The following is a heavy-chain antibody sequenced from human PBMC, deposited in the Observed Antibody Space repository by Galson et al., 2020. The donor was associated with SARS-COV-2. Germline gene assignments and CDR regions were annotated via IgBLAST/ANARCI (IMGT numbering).Heavy chain of an antibody. Sequence: ETSETLSLTCTVSGGSMKNHYWSWIRQPPGKGLEWIGYIYYSGRTNYNPSLKSQVTISVDTSENQFSLKLSSVTAADTAVYYCARSLLGGITYYYYFAMDVWGQGTTLTVSS. J-gene: IGHJ6*02. D-gene: IGHD1-26*01. V-gene: IGHV4-59*11. CDR3: ARSLLGGITYYYYFAMDV. CDR2: IYYSGRT. CDR1: GGSMKNHY.